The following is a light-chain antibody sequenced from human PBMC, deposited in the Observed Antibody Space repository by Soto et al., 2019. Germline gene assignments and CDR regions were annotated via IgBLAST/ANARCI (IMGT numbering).Light chain of an antibody. Sequence: QAVVTQEPSLTVFPGGTVTLTCGSSTGAVTSGHYPYWFQQKPGQAPRTLIYDTSNKHSWTPARFSGSLLGGKAALTLSGAQPEDEAEYYCLLSYSGARSVVFGGGTKVTVL. CDR2: DTS. CDR1: TGAVTSGHY. J-gene: IGLJ2*01. CDR3: LLSYSGARSVV. V-gene: IGLV7-46*01.